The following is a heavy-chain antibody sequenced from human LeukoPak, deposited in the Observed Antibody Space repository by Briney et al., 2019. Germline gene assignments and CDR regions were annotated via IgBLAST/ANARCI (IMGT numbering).Heavy chain of an antibody. V-gene: IGHV4-30-2*01. Sequence: SQTLSLTCAVSGGSISSGGYSWSWIRQPPGKGLEWIVYIYHSGSTYYNPSLKSRVTISVDTSKNQFSLKLSSVTAADTAVYYCARERGYCSSTSCRTPFDYWGQGTLVTVSS. J-gene: IGHJ4*02. D-gene: IGHD2-2*01. CDR3: ARERGYCSSTSCRTPFDY. CDR2: IYHSGST. CDR1: GGSISSGGYS.